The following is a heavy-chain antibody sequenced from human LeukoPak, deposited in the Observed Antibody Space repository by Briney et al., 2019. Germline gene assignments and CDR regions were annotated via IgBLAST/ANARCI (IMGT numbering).Heavy chain of an antibody. CDR1: GFTFNNYA. CDR3: ARGQIPSGELLGFDC. CDR2: ISIRGVNP. Sequence: PGGSLRLSCVVSGFTFNNYAMSWVRQAPGKGLEWVSSISIRGVNPTYADSVKGRFTTSRDNSKNTLYLQMNSLRADDTAIYYCARGQIPSGELLGFDCWGQGTLVTVSS. J-gene: IGHJ4*02. V-gene: IGHV3-23*01. D-gene: IGHD1-26*01.